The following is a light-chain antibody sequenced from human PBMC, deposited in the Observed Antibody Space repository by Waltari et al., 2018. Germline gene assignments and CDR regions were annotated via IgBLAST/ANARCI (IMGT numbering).Light chain of an antibody. CDR3: YSAADNNVGV. Sequence: SYELTQPSSVSVSLGQTASITCSGDLLAKKKYARWFQQKPGQAPVLVIFKDNERPSGIPERFSGSSSGTSVTLTISGAQVEDEADYYCYSAADNNVGVFGPGTKVTVL. CDR1: LLAKKKY. J-gene: IGLJ1*01. CDR2: KDN. V-gene: IGLV3-27*01.